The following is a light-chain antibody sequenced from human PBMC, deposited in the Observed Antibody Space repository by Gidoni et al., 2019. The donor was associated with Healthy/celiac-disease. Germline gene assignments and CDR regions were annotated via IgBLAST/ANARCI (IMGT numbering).Light chain of an antibody. Sequence: SYELTQPPSVSVSPGQTARITCSGDALPKKYAYWYQQKSGQAPVLVIWDSKRPSGIPERFSGSSSGTMATLTISGAQVEDEADYYCYSTDSSGNHRVFGGGTKLTVL. CDR1: ALPKKY. CDR3: YSTDSSGNHRV. V-gene: IGLV3-10*01. CDR2: DS. J-gene: IGLJ3*02.